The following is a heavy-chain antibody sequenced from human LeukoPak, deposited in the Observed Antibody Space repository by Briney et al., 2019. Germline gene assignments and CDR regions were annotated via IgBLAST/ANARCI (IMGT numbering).Heavy chain of an antibody. Sequence: ASVTVSFKASGYTFTGYYMHWVRQAPGQGLEWMGWINPNSGGTNYAQKFQGRVTMTRDTSISTAYMELSRLRSDDTAVYYCASPGAGGGYDFWSGYYKGGREYYFDYWGQGTLVTVSS. J-gene: IGHJ4*02. D-gene: IGHD3-3*01. CDR1: GYTFTGYY. V-gene: IGHV1-2*02. CDR2: INPNSGGT. CDR3: ASPGAGGGYDFWSGYYKGGREYYFDY.